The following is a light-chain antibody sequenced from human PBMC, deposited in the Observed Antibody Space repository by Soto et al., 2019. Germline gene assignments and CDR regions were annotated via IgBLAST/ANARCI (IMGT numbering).Light chain of an antibody. Sequence: DIQMTQSPSSLSASIGDRVTITCQASRDISVYLNWYQHKPGKPLKLLVYDASNLQTGVPSRFSGSGSGTHFTLTISSLQPDDIATYYCQQYDNFPPYTFGQGTKLEI. V-gene: IGKV1-33*01. CDR2: DAS. CDR1: RDISVY. J-gene: IGKJ2*01. CDR3: QQYDNFPPYT.